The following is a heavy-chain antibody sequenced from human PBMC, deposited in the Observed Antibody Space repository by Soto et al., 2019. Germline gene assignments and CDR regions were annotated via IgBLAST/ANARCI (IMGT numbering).Heavy chain of an antibody. CDR3: ARDQSLGRYERAAGY. D-gene: IGHD3-16*01. J-gene: IGHJ4*02. CDR2: ISVYNGNT. V-gene: IGHV1-18*01. CDR1: GYTFTGYG. Sequence: ASVKVSCKASGYTFTGYGISWVGQAPGPGLEWMGWISVYNGNTNYVKKFQGRVTMTTDTSTSTAYMELRSLRSDDTAVYYCARDQSLGRYERAAGYWGQGTLVTVSS.